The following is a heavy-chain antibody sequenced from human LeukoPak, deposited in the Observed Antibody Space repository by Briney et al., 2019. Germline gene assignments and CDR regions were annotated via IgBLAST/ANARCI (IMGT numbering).Heavy chain of an antibody. V-gene: IGHV1-18*01. CDR1: GYTFTSYG. D-gene: IGHD2-2*01. CDR3: ARDRYCSSTSCYYYYGMDV. Sequence: ASVKVSCKASGYTFTSYGISWVRQAPGQGLEWMGWISAYNGNTNYAQKLQGRVTMTTDTSTSTAYMELRSLRSDDTVVYYCARDRYCSSTSCYYYYGMDVWGQGTTVTVSS. J-gene: IGHJ6*02. CDR2: ISAYNGNT.